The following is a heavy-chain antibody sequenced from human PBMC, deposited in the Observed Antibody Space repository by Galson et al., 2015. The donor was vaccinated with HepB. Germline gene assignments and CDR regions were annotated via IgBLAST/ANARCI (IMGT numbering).Heavy chain of an antibody. V-gene: IGHV3-48*02. Sequence: SLRLSCAASGFTFSSYGMDWVRQAPGKGLEWVSYINAYSSAIYYADSVKRRFTISRDNAKNSVYLQMHSLRDEDTAVYYCTRDSGVGYTMDVWGQGTTVAVSS. D-gene: IGHD5-12*01. CDR1: GFTFSSYG. J-gene: IGHJ6*02. CDR2: INAYSSAI. CDR3: TRDSGVGYTMDV.